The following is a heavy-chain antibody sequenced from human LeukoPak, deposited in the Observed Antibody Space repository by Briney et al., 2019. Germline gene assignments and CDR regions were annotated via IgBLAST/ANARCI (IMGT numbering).Heavy chain of an antibody. D-gene: IGHD2-2*01. V-gene: IGHV1-2*02. CDR1: GYTFTDYY. Sequence: ASVMVSCTASGYTFTDYYIQWVRQAPGQGLEWMGWINPNSGGTNSAQKFQGRVTMTRDTSVSTAYMELSRLRSDDTAVYYCARDHCTSSGCYEYYYYGVDVWGQGTTVTVSS. CDR2: INPNSGGT. J-gene: IGHJ6*02. CDR3: ARDHCTSSGCYEYYYYGVDV.